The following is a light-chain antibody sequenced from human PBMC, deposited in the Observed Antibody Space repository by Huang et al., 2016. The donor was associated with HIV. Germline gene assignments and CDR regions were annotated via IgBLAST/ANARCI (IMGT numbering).Light chain of an antibody. V-gene: IGKV3-11*01. J-gene: IGKJ3*01. CDR1: QSVGSF. Sequence: DIVLTQSPATLSLSPGERATLSCRARQSVGSFLDWYPQKPGQAPSLLIYDASYRATGIPARFSGSGSGTDFTLTISSLEPEDFAVYYCQQRTYSFTFGPGTKVD. CDR3: QQRTYSFT. CDR2: DAS.